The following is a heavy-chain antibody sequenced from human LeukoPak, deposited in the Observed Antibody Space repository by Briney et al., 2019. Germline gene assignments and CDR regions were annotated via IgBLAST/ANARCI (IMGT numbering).Heavy chain of an antibody. CDR3: ARAVAAHNYYYYYYMDV. Sequence: PSETLSLTCTVSGGSISSYYWSWIRQPPGKGLEWIGYIYYSESTNYNPSLKSRVTISVDTSKNQFSLKLSSVTAADTAVYYCARAVAAHNYYYYYYMDVRGKGTTVTVSS. CDR2: IYYSEST. J-gene: IGHJ6*03. D-gene: IGHD2-15*01. CDR1: GGSISSYY. V-gene: IGHV4-59*01.